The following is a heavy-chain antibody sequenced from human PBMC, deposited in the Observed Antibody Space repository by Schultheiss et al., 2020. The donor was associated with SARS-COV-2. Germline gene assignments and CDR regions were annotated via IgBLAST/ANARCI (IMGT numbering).Heavy chain of an antibody. CDR2: IKCDGSEK. D-gene: IGHD4-17*01. Sequence: GGSLRLSCAASGFTFSSSWMHWVCQAPEKGLEWVADIKCDGSEKYYVDSVKGRFTISRDNSKNTLYLQMNSLRAEDTAVYYCASPPWSYGDYESETNGDYWGQGTLVTVSS. V-gene: IGHV3-52*01. CDR1: GFTFSSSW. CDR3: ASPPWSYGDYESETNGDY. J-gene: IGHJ4*02.